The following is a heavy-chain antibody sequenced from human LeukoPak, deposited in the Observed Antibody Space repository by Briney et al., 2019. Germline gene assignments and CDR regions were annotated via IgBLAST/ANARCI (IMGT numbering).Heavy chain of an antibody. CDR3: ARGKRQVLRYFDWFLDGFDY. CDR1: GWSFSGYY. D-gene: IGHD3-9*01. Sequence: SETLSLTCAVYGWSFSGYYLSWMRQPPGKGLEWIGEINHSGSTNYNPSLKSRVTISVDTSKNQFTLKLSSVTAADTAVYYCARGKRQVLRYFDWFLDGFDYWGQGTLVTVSS. CDR2: INHSGST. J-gene: IGHJ4*02. V-gene: IGHV4-34*01.